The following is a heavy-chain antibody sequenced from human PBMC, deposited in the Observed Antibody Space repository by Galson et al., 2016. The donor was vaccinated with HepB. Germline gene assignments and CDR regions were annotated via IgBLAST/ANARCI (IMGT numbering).Heavy chain of an antibody. CDR3: ARVPGYYYGMDV. J-gene: IGHJ6*02. CDR1: GFTVSSSY. CDR2: IYSGGTA. V-gene: IGHV3-53*01. Sequence: SLRLSCAASGFTVSSSYMNWVRRAPGKGLEWVSVIYSGGTAYFEDSGGSTYYAYADSVQGRFTISRDNSKNTLYLQMNSLRTEDPAVYYCARVPGYYYGMDVWGQGTTVTVSS.